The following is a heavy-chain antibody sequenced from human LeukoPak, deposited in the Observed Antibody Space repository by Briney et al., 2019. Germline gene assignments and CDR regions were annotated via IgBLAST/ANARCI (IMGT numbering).Heavy chain of an antibody. J-gene: IGHJ5*02. CDR1: GFTVSNNY. D-gene: IGHD4-17*01. CDR2: IFAGGNT. CDR3: ARATVTRWFDP. Sequence: GGSLRLSCAASGFTVSNNYMHWVRQAPGKGLEWVSVIFAGGNTYYADSVKGRFTISRDNSKNTLYLQMNSLRAEDTAVYYCARATVTRWFDPWGQGTLVTVSS. V-gene: IGHV3-66*01.